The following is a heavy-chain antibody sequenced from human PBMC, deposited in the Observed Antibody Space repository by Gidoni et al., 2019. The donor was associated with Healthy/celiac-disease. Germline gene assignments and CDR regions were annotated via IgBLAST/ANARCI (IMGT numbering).Heavy chain of an antibody. D-gene: IGHD2-21*01. V-gene: IGHV4-59*01. CDR1: GGSISSYS. CDR3: ATLIESWFDP. Sequence: QVQLQESGPGLVKPPETLSLTCTVSGGSISSYSWSWIRQPPGKGLEWIGYLYYSGSSNYNPSLKSRVTMSVDTSKNQFSLKLSSVTAADTAVYYCATLIESWFDPWGQGTLVTVSS. CDR2: LYYSGSS. J-gene: IGHJ5*02.